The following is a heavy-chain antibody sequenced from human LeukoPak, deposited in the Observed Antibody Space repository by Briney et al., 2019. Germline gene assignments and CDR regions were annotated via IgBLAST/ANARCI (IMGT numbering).Heavy chain of an antibody. CDR3: AREGRRLGGATVGHFDY. CDR1: GGSISSYY. J-gene: IGHJ4*02. D-gene: IGHD1-26*01. V-gene: IGHV4-59*01. CDR2: IYYSGST. Sequence: SETLSLTCTVSGGSISSYYWSWIRQPPGKGLEWIGYIYYSGSTNYNPSLKSRVTISVDTSKNQFSLKLSSVTAADTAVYYCAREGRRLGGATVGHFDYWGQGTLVTVSS.